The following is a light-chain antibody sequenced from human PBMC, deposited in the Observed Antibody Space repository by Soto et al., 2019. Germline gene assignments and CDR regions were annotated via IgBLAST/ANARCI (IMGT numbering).Light chain of an antibody. CDR1: QGLVHSDGDTY. Sequence: DVVMTQSPLSLPVTLGQPASISCRSTQGLVHSDGDTYLNWFQQRPGQSPRRLIYKVSNRDSGVPDRFSGSGSGTDFTLKISRVEAEDVGFYYCMQGTHWPRTFGQGTKLEIK. V-gene: IGKV2-30*02. J-gene: IGKJ2*01. CDR2: KVS. CDR3: MQGTHWPRT.